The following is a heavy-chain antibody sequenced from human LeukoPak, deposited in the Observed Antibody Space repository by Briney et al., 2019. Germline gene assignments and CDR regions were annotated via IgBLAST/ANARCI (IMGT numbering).Heavy chain of an antibody. D-gene: IGHD3-10*01. CDR3: ARRGGGGFRYYFDY. V-gene: IGHV4-59*08. CDR2: IYYSGST. J-gene: IGHJ4*02. CDR1: GGSISSYY. Sequence: PSETLSLTCTVSGGSISSYYWSWIRQPPGKGLEWIGYIYYSGSTNYNPSLKSRVTISVDTSKNQFSLKLSSVTAADTAVYYCARRGGGGFRYYFDYWGQGTLVTVSS.